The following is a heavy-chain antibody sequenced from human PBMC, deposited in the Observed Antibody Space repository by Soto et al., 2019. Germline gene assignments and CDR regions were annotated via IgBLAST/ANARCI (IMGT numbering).Heavy chain of an antibody. V-gene: IGHV3-23*01. J-gene: IGHJ4*02. CDR1: GFTFSSYA. D-gene: IGHD3-10*01. Sequence: GGSLRLSCAASGFTFSSYAMSWVRQAPGKGLEWVSAISGSGGSTYYADSVKGRFTISRDNSKNTLYLQMNSLRAEDTAVYYCAKSIVMVRGVITPDDYWGQGTLVTVSS. CDR2: ISGSGGST. CDR3: AKSIVMVRGVITPDDY.